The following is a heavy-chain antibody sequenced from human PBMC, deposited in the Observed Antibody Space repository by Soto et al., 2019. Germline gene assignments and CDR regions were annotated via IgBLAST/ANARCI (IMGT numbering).Heavy chain of an antibody. D-gene: IGHD5-18*01. V-gene: IGHV4-4*02. J-gene: IGHJ4*02. CDR2: SHQSWNT. CDR3: ATRDTSRFY. CDR1: GVSISGHDW. Sequence: QVQLQESGPGLVKPSGTLSLTCAVSGVSISGHDWWTWVRQPPGKGLEWIGESHQSWNTNYNSSLESRVTISVDKSKNQFSLKLSSVTVADTAVYYCATRDTSRFYWGQGILVTVSS.